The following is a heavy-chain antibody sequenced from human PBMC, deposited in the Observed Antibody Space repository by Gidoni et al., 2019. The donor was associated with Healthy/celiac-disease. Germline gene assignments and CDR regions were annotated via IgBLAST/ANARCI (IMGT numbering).Heavy chain of an antibody. CDR2: IYSGGST. CDR3: ASPSYYDFWSGYYGGAFDI. D-gene: IGHD3-3*01. CDR1: GFPVRSNY. V-gene: IGHV3-53*01. Sequence: EVQLVESGGGLIQPGGSLRLSCAASGFPVRSNYMSWVRQAPGKGLEWVSVIYSGGSTYYADSVKGRFTISRDNSKNTLYLQMNSLRAEDTAVYYCASPSYYDFWSGYYGGAFDIWGQGTMVTVSS. J-gene: IGHJ3*02.